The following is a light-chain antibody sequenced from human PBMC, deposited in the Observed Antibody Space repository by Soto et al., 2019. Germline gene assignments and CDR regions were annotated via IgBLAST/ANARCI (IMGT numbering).Light chain of an antibody. CDR2: GAS. V-gene: IGKV3-15*01. J-gene: IGKJ4*01. CDR3: QQYNSWPLS. Sequence: EIVMTPSPATLSVSPGERATLSCRASQYIRSSVAWYQQKPGQAPRLLIYGASTRATGVPARFSGGGSGTEFTLTISSLQSDEFAVYYCQQYNSWPLSFGGGTKVDIK. CDR1: QYIRSS.